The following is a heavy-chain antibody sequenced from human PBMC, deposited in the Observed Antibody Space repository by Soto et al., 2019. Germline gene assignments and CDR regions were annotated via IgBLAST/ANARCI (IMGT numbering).Heavy chain of an antibody. CDR3: ARACAWSGEGDFDY. V-gene: IGHV3-33*01. CDR1: GFTFSSYG. CDR2: IWYDGSNK. J-gene: IGHJ4*02. Sequence: QVQLVESGGGVVQPGRSLRLSCAASGFTFSSYGMHWVRQAPGKGLEWVAVIWYDGSNKYYADSVKGRFTISRDNSKNARYLPMNSLGAEDTAVYYCARACAWSGEGDFDYWGPGTLVTVSS. D-gene: IGHD3-10*01.